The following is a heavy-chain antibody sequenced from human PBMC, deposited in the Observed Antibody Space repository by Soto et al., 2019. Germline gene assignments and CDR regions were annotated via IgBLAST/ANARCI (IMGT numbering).Heavy chain of an antibody. CDR2: INAGNGNT. J-gene: IGHJ4*02. CDR3: ARGPRGDGYNLYF. Sequence: PVKVSCKDPASAIPRPELYWVCQLLGQKKERMGWINAGNGNTKYSQKFQGRVTITRDTSATTTYMELSSLRSEDTAVYYCARGPRGDGYNLYFWSQGTLVIVSA. D-gene: IGHD5-12*01. V-gene: IGHV1-3*01. CDR1: ASAIPRPE.